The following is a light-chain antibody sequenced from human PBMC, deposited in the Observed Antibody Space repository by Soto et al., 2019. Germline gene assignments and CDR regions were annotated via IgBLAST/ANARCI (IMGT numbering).Light chain of an antibody. V-gene: IGKV1-27*01. CDR2: AAS. CDR1: QGIIDY. J-gene: IGKJ1*01. CDR3: QKYNTAPQT. Sequence: DVQMTQSPSSLSASVGDRVTITCRASQGIIDYLAWYQQKPGKAPNLLIYAASTLHSGVPSRFSGSGSGTDFTLTITNLQPEDVGTYYCQKYNTAPQTFRPGTKVDIK.